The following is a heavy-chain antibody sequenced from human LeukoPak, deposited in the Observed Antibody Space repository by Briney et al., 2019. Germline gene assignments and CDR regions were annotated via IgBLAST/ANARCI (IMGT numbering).Heavy chain of an antibody. J-gene: IGHJ4*02. CDR1: GGTFSSYA. CDR2: IIPIFGTA. CDR3: ARFQSSSWRIDY. Sequence: SVKVSCKASGGTFSSYAISWVRQAPGQGLEWMGGIIPIFGTANYAQKFQGRVTITADESTSTAYMELSSLRSDDTAVYYCARFQSSSWRIDYWGQGTLVTVSS. V-gene: IGHV1-69*13. D-gene: IGHD6-13*01.